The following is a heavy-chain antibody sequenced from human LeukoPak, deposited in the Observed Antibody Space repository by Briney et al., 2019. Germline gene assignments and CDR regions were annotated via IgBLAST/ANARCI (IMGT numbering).Heavy chain of an antibody. D-gene: IGHD3-3*02. CDR1: GFSVSTKY. V-gene: IGHV3-53*01. CDR3: ARVGDHFHWYLDL. Sequence: GGSLRLSCAASGFSVSTKYMNWVRQAPGKGLEWVSILYSGSDTYYADSVEGRFIISRDSSKNTLFLQINDLRVEDTAVYYCARVGDHFHWYLDLWGRGTLVTISS. CDR2: LYSGSDT. J-gene: IGHJ2*01.